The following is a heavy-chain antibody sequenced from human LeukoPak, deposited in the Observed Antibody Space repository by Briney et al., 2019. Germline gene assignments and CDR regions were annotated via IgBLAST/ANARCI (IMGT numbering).Heavy chain of an antibody. D-gene: IGHD1-26*01. CDR1: GYTFTSYG. Sequence: ASVKVSCKASGYTFTSYGISWVRQAPGQGLEWMGWISAYNGNTNYAQKLQGRVTMTTDTSTSAAYMELRSLRSDDTAVYYCARAEELYNWFDPWGQGTLVTVSS. V-gene: IGHV1-18*04. CDR3: ARAEELYNWFDP. CDR2: ISAYNGNT. J-gene: IGHJ5*02.